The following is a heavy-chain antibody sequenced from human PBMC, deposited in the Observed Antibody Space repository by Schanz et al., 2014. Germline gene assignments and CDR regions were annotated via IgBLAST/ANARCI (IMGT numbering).Heavy chain of an antibody. CDR1: GYTFTSYD. J-gene: IGHJ4*02. CDR2: MNPNSGNP. CDR3: ARGRTFDY. V-gene: IGHV1-8*01. Sequence: QVQLIQLGAEVKKPGASVKVSCTASGYTFTSYDINWVRQAPGQGLEWLGWMNPNSGNPGFAQKFRGRVTMTRNTSMSTAYIELHILTSEDTAVYYCARGRTFDYWGQGTLATVSS.